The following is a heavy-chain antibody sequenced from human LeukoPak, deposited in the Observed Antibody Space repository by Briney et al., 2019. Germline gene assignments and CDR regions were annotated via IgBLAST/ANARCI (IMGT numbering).Heavy chain of an antibody. CDR1: GYTFTSIT. CDR2: INTNTGNP. J-gene: IGHJ4*02. V-gene: IGHV7-4-1*02. Sequence: GASVKVSCKASGYTFTSITINWVRQAPGQGLEWMGWINTNTGNPTYAQGFTGRFVFSLDTSVSTAYLQISSLKAEDTAVYYCARDKLVLDYWGQGTLVTVSS. CDR3: ARDKLVLDY. D-gene: IGHD3-10*01.